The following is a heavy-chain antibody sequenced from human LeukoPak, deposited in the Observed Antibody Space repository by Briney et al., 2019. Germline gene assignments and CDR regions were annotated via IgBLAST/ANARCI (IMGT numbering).Heavy chain of an antibody. CDR2: ISGGGGTT. Sequence: GGSLRLSCAAPGFTFSSYAMNCVRQAPGKGLEWVSAISGGGGTTYYADSVKGRFTISRDNSKNTRFLKMNSLRAEDTAVYYWAKDREGLSSGYDLEYFDYWGQGTLVTVSS. V-gene: IGHV3-23*01. CDR3: AKDREGLSSGYDLEYFDY. J-gene: IGHJ4*02. D-gene: IGHD5-12*01. CDR1: GFTFSSYA.